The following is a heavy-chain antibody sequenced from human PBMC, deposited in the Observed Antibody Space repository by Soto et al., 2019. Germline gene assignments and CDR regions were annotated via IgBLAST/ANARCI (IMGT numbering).Heavy chain of an antibody. CDR2: LDQSGGT. CDR3: AREDSYGWSGECLDV. Sequence: KPSETLSLTCAVVGDSLRGQSWNWIRQSPGKGLEWIGELDQSGGTNYNPSLKSRAIISDDTSKNQFSLTLTSVTAADTAVYYCAREDSYGWSGECLDVWGQGTTVTVSS. J-gene: IGHJ6*02. D-gene: IGHD6-19*01. V-gene: IGHV4-34*01. CDR1: GDSLRGQS.